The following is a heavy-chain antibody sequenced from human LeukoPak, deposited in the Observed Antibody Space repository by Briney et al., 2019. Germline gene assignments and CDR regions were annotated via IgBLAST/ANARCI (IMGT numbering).Heavy chain of an antibody. J-gene: IGHJ4*02. D-gene: IGHD6-19*01. Sequence: GGSLRLSCAASGFIFSSYAMHWVRQAPGKGLEWVAVISYDGSNKYYADSVKGRFTISRDNSKNTLYLQMNSLRAEDTAVYYCAKLPIAVAGRALDYWGQGTLVTVSS. CDR1: GFIFSSYA. CDR2: ISYDGSNK. CDR3: AKLPIAVAGRALDY. V-gene: IGHV3-30*04.